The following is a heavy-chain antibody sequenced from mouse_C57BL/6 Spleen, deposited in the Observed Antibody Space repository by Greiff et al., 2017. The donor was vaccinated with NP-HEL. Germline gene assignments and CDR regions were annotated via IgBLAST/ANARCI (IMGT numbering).Heavy chain of an antibody. D-gene: IGHD2-4*01. J-gene: IGHJ3*01. Sequence: QVQLQQSGAELARPGASVKMSCKASGYTFTSYTMHWVKQRPGQGLEWIGYINPSSGYTKYNQKFKDKATLTADKSSSTAYMQLSSLTSEDSAVYYCARVDYGPDFAYWGQGTLVTVSA. V-gene: IGHV1-4*01. CDR2: INPSSGYT. CDR1: GYTFTSYT. CDR3: ARVDYGPDFAY.